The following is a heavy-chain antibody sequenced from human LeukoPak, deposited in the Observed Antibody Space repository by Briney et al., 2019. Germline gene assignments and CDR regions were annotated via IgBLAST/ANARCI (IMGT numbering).Heavy chain of an antibody. Sequence: GWSLRLSCPGSRFTFSDHYMDWVRQAPGKGVEWVARIRTRAKGYTTQYAPSVRDRFSISRDDSTNSVYLQMNSLKTEDTAVYFCARVGDYYDTRGFSSDDFDIWGLGTMVTVAS. J-gene: IGHJ3*02. CDR2: IRTRAKGYTT. CDR3: ARVGDYYDTRGFSSDDFDI. CDR1: RFTFSDHY. D-gene: IGHD3-22*01. V-gene: IGHV3-72*01.